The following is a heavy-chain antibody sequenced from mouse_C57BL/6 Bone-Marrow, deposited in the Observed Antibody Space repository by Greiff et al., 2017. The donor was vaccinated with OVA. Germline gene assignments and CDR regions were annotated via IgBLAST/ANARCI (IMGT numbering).Heavy chain of an antibody. CDR1: GYTFTDYY. CDR2: IYPGSGNT. D-gene: IGHD2-13*01. Sequence: QVQLQQSGAELVRPGASVKLSCKASGYTFTDYYINWVKQRPGQGLEWIARIYPGSGNTYYNEKFKGKATLTAEKSSSTAYMQLSSLTSEDSAVYFCARRGDLYYYAMDYWGKGTSVTVSS. J-gene: IGHJ4*01. V-gene: IGHV1-76*01. CDR3: ARRGDLYYYAMDY.